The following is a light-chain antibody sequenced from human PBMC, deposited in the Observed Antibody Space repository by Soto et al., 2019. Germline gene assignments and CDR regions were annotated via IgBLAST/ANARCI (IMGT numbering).Light chain of an antibody. V-gene: IGLV2-14*01. CDR3: SSYSSSSPIFV. CDR2: EVS. CDR1: SSDVGAYKY. Sequence: QSALPHPASVSWSPGQAITISCTGTSSDVGAYKYVSWYQQHPGKAPKVMIYEVSNRPSGVSNRFSGSKSGNTASLTISGLQAEDEDDYFCSSYSSSSPIFVFGTGTKVTVL. J-gene: IGLJ1*01.